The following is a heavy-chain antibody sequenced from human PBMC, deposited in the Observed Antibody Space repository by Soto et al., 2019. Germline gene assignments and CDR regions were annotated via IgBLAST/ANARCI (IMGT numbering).Heavy chain of an antibody. D-gene: IGHD3-22*01. CDR3: GGDSSGYFYPDVFDI. CDR1: GFTFSRYS. V-gene: IGHV3-48*02. J-gene: IGHJ3*02. CDR2: ISSSSSTI. Sequence: GGSLRLSCAAAGFTFSRYSMNWVRQAPGKGLEWVSYISSSSSTIYYADSVKGRFTISRDNAKNSLYLQMNSLRDEDTAVYYCGGDSSGYFYPDVFDIWGQGTMVTVSS.